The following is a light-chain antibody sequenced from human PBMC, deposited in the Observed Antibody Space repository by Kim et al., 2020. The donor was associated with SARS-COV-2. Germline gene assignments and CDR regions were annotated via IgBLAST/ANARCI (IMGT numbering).Light chain of an antibody. J-gene: IGKJ2*01. V-gene: IGKV1-16*02. CDR1: QRISNY. CDR2: AVP. CDR3: QQYKSYPLT. Sequence: SVCVGDRVTTSCRASQRISNYLAWSQQKQEKPPKSLIYAVPSLQSGVKSKFSGSGSGTDLTLPISSLQPEDFATYYCQQYKSYPLTLGQGNKLEI.